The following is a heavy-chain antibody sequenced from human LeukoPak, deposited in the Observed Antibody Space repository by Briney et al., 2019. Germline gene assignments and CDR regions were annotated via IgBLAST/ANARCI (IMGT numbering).Heavy chain of an antibody. J-gene: IGHJ3*02. Sequence: GESLKISCKGSGYSFTSYWIGWVRQMPGKGLEWMGIIYPGDSDTRYSPSFQGQVTISADKSISTAYLQWSSLKASDTAMYYCARHRFPGSGSYYRPPDAFDIWGQGTMVTVSS. V-gene: IGHV5-51*01. CDR2: IYPGDSDT. CDR3: ARHRFPGSGSYYRPPDAFDI. CDR1: GYSFTSYW. D-gene: IGHD3-10*01.